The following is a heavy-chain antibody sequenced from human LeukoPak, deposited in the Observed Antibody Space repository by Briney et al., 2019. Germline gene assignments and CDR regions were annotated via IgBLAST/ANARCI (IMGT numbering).Heavy chain of an antibody. CDR3: ARGQWLPVFDF. CDR2: FYHSGST. CDR1: GGFNTHYY. J-gene: IGHJ4*02. Sequence: PSETLSLTCSVSGGFNTHYYWSWIRQPPGKGLEWIGYFYHSGSTNYNPSLKSRVTISVDTSKNHFSLKLSSVTAADTAMYYCARGQWLPVFDFWGQGTLVTVSS. V-gene: IGHV4-59*01. D-gene: IGHD3-22*01.